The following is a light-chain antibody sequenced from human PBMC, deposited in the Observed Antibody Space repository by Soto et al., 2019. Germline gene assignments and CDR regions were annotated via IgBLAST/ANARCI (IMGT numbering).Light chain of an antibody. Sequence: QSVLTQPPSVSAAPVQKVTISCSGSSSNTGNNYVFWYQQLPGTAPKLLIYDNDKRPSGIPDRFSGSKSGTSATLGITGLQTGDEADYYCATWDRSLSVGVFGGGTKLTVL. V-gene: IGLV1-51*01. CDR1: SSNTGNNY. J-gene: IGLJ2*01. CDR3: ATWDRSLSVGV. CDR2: DND.